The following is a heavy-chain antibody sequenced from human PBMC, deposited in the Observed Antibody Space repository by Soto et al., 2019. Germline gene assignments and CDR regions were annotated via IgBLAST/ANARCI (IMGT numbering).Heavy chain of an antibody. V-gene: IGHV4-34*01. J-gene: IGHJ5*02. CDR2: INHSGST. CDR3: ARARAIFGGVSNWFDP. CDR1: GGSFSGYY. D-gene: IGHD3-3*01. Sequence: QVQLQQWGAGLLKPSETLSLTCAVYGGSFSGYYWSWIRQPPGKGLEWIGEINHSGSTNYNPSLKGRVTISVDTSKNQFSLKLRSVNAADTAVYYCARARAIFGGVSNWFDPWGQGTLVTVSS.